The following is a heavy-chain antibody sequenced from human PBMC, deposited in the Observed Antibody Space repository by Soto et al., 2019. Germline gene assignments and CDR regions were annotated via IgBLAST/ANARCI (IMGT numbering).Heavy chain of an antibody. J-gene: IGHJ5*02. V-gene: IGHV4-59*01. D-gene: IGHD3-9*01. CDR3: ARGFDILTGGFDP. CDR1: GGSISSYY. Sequence: PSETLSLTCTVSGGSISSYYWSWIRQPPGKGLEWIGYIYYSGSTNYNPSLKSRVTISVDTSKNQFSLKLSSVTAADTAVYYCARGFDILTGGFDPWGQGTLVTV. CDR2: IYYSGST.